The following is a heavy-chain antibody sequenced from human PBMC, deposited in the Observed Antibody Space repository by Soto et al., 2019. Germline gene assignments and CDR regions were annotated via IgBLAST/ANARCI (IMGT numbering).Heavy chain of an antibody. CDR3: AKLPYGSGSYYEHNYYYGMDV. D-gene: IGHD3-10*01. Sequence: EVQLLESGGGLVQPGGSLRLSCAASGFTFSSYAMSWVRQAPGKGLEWVSAISGSGGSTYYADSVKGRFTISRDNSKNKLYLQMNSLRAEDTAVYYCAKLPYGSGSYYEHNYYYGMDVWGQGTTVTVSS. CDR1: GFTFSSYA. CDR2: ISGSGGST. J-gene: IGHJ6*02. V-gene: IGHV3-23*01.